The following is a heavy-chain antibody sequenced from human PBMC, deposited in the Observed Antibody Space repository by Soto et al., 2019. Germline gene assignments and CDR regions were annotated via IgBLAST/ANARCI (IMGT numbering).Heavy chain of an antibody. Sequence: QVQLVESGGGVVQPGRSLRLSCAASGVTFSSYAMHWVRQAPGKGLEWVAVISYDGSNKYYADSVKGRFTISRDDFKNKLSLLTTSLRAADTVEYYCARGGGDCGGDCAGDWYFDLWRRGTLDTVSS. D-gene: IGHD2-21*02. CDR3: ARGGGDCGGDCAGDWYFDL. CDR2: ISYDGSNK. V-gene: IGHV3-30-3*01. CDR1: GVTFSSYA. J-gene: IGHJ2*01.